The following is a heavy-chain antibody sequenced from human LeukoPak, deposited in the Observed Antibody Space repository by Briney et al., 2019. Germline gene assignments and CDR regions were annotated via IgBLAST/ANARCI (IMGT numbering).Heavy chain of an antibody. D-gene: IGHD3-22*01. CDR1: GFTFSSYA. CDR3: ARVYDSSGYYYEDDY. CDR2: ISYDGSNK. Sequence: GGSLRLSCAASGFTFSSYAMHWVRQAPGKGLEWVAVISYDGSNKYYADSVKGRFTISRDNSKNTLYLQMNSLRAEDTAVYYCARVYDSSGYYYEDDYWGQGTLVTVSS. V-gene: IGHV3-30*04. J-gene: IGHJ4*02.